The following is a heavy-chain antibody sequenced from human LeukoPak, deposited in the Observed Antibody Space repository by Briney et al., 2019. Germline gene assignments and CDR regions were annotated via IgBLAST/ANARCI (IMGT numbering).Heavy chain of an antibody. CDR1: GFTFDSYA. Sequence: QSGGSLRLSCAASGFTFDSYAMNWVRQAPGKGLEWVSGISWNSGSIGYADSMKGRFTISRDNAKNSLYLQMNSLRAEDTALYYCAKDLKSGSPEDAFDIWGQGTMVTVSS. CDR2: ISWNSGSI. D-gene: IGHD1-26*01. J-gene: IGHJ3*02. V-gene: IGHV3-9*01. CDR3: AKDLKSGSPEDAFDI.